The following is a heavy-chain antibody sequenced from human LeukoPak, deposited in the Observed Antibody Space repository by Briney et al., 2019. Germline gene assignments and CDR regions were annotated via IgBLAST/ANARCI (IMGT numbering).Heavy chain of an antibody. CDR2: IYTSGST. CDR3: ARDRNDFWSGYSDY. D-gene: IGHD3-3*01. V-gene: IGHV4-4*07. Sequence: PSETLSLTCTVSGGSISIYYWSWIRQPAGKGLEWIGRIYTSGSTNYNPSLKSRVTISVDTSKNQFSLKLSSVTAADTAVYYCARDRNDFWSGYSDYWGQGTLVTVSS. CDR1: GGSISIYY. J-gene: IGHJ4*02.